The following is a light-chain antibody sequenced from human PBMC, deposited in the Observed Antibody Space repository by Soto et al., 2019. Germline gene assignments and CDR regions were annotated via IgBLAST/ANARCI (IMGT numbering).Light chain of an antibody. V-gene: IGKV3-11*01. CDR3: QQRSTWPLT. CDR1: QSISTY. J-gene: IGKJ4*01. Sequence: EIALTQSPATLSLSPGERATLSCRASQSISTYLAWYQQKPGQAPRLLIYDASSRATDIPARFSGSGSGTDFTLTISSLEPEDFAVYYCQQRSTWPLTFGGGTKVDIK. CDR2: DAS.